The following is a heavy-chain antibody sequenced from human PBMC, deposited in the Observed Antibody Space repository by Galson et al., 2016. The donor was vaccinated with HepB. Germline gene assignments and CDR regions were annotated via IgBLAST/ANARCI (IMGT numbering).Heavy chain of an antibody. D-gene: IGHD3-10*01. CDR3: ARDYARRSNYGYHFDY. J-gene: IGHJ4*02. CDR1: GYTFTDYA. V-gene: IGHV1-3*01. Sequence: SVKVSCKASGYTFTDYAIHWVRQAPAHSLEWMGWVYPANGNTKYSQKSQGTPTMTTESSTGTGYMELRNLRSDDSAVYYCARDYARRSNYGYHFDYWGQGTLVFVSS. CDR2: VYPANGNT.